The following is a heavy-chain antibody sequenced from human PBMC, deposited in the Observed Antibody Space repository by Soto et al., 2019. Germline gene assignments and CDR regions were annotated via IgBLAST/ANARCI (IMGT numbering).Heavy chain of an antibody. J-gene: IGHJ3*02. D-gene: IGHD3-10*01. CDR2: IYWDDDK. CDR1: GFSLSTSGVG. Sequence: QITLKESGPTLVKPTQTLTLTCTFSGFSLSTSGVGVGWIRQPPGKALEWLALIYWDDDKRYSPSLKSRLTKTKNTSKNQVVLTMTKLDPVDTTTYYWANGGELQRDDAFDIWAQGTMVTVSS. V-gene: IGHV2-5*02. CDR3: ANGGELQRDDAFDI.